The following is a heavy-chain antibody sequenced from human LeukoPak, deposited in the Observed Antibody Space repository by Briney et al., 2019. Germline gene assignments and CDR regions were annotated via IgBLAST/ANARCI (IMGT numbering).Heavy chain of an antibody. D-gene: IGHD2-2*01. Sequence: GGSLRLSCAASGFTFSDYYMSWIRQAPGKGLEWVSYISSSGSTIYYADSVKGRFTISRDNAKNSLYLQMNSLRAEDTAVYYCARVRYCSSTSCHSPHYYYYMDVWGKGTTVTVSS. J-gene: IGHJ6*03. CDR3: ARVRYCSSTSCHSPHYYYYMDV. CDR1: GFTFSDYY. CDR2: ISSSGSTI. V-gene: IGHV3-11*04.